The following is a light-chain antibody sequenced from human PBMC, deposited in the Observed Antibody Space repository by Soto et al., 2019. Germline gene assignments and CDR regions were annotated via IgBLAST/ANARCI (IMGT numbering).Light chain of an antibody. Sequence: EIVLTQSPGTLSLSPGERATLSCRASQSVSSSYLAWYQQKPGQAPRLLIYGASSRATGIPDRFSGSGSGTDFNLTISRLEPEDVAVYYCQQYGSSPLITFGQGTRLEIK. CDR1: QSVSSSY. V-gene: IGKV3-20*01. J-gene: IGKJ5*01. CDR2: GAS. CDR3: QQYGSSPLIT.